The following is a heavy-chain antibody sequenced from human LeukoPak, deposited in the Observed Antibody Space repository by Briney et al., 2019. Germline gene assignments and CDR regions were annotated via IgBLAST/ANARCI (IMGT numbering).Heavy chain of an antibody. Sequence: PGKSLRPSCAASGFTFSSYTMHWVRQAPGKGLKWVAVISYDGNSKSYADSVKGRFTISRDNSKNTLYLQMNSLRAEDTAVYYCAREGNYDSSGYYYVLFDYWGQGTLVTVSS. CDR3: AREGNYDSSGYYYVLFDY. D-gene: IGHD3-22*01. CDR2: ISYDGNSK. CDR1: GFTFSSYT. J-gene: IGHJ4*02. V-gene: IGHV3-30-3*01.